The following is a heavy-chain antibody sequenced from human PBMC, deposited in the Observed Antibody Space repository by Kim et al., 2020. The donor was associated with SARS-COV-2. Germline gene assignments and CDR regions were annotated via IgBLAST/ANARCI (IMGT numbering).Heavy chain of an antibody. CDR3: ARHSLIALQQLVPGFDY. CDR1: GGSISSSSYY. Sequence: SETLSLTCTVSGGSISSSSYYWGWIRQPPGKGLEWIGSIYYSGSTYYNPSLKSRVTISVDTSKNQFSLKLSSVTAADTAVYYCARHSLIALQQLVPGFDYWGQGTLVTVSS. J-gene: IGHJ4*02. V-gene: IGHV4-39*01. CDR2: IYYSGST. D-gene: IGHD6-13*01.